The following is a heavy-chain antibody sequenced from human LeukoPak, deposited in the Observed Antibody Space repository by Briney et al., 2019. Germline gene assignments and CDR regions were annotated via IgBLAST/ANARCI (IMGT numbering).Heavy chain of an antibody. Sequence: GSLRLSCAASGFTFSSYAMSWVRQAPGKGLEWVSAISGSGGSTYYADSVKGPFTISRDNSKNTLYLQMNSLRAEDTAVYYCAKGPYCSSTSCYWHDAFDIWGQGTMVTVSS. J-gene: IGHJ3*02. V-gene: IGHV3-23*01. D-gene: IGHD2-2*01. CDR2: ISGSGGST. CDR3: AKGPYCSSTSCYWHDAFDI. CDR1: GFTFSSYA.